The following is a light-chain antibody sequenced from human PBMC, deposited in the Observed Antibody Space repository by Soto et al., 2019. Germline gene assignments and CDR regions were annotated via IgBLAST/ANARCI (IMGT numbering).Light chain of an antibody. V-gene: IGLV2-23*01. CDR3: CSYAVSSTLWV. CDR1: SSDIGRYDF. Sequence: QSALTHPASVSGSPGQSITISCTGTSSDIGRYDFVSWYQQYPGKAPKVIIYEGTKRPSGVSSRFSGSKSGNTASLTISGLQAEDEADYYCCSYAVSSTLWVFGGGTKLTVL. J-gene: IGLJ3*02. CDR2: EGT.